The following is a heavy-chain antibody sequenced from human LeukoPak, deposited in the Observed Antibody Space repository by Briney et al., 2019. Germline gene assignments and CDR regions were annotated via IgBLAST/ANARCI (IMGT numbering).Heavy chain of an antibody. CDR3: ARDRGYSSSWPLDY. Sequence: GRSLRLSCAASGFTFSSYAMHWVRQASGKGLEWVAVISYDGSNKYYADSVKGRFTISRDNSKNTLYLQMNSLRAEDTAVYYCARDRGYSSSWPLDYWGQGTLVTVSS. CDR2: ISYDGSNK. D-gene: IGHD6-13*01. CDR1: GFTFSSYA. V-gene: IGHV3-30*04. J-gene: IGHJ4*02.